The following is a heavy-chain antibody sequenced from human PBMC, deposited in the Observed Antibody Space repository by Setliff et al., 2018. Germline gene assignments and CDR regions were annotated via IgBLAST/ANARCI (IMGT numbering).Heavy chain of an antibody. CDR3: ARHFRSSKVQFLEYLTDYYFDS. CDR2: INHSGST. Sequence: PSETLSLTCAVYGGSFSGYSWSWIRQPPGKGLEWIGKINHSGSTNYNPSLKSRVTISIDTSNNQFSLNLRSVTAADTAIYYCARHFRSSKVQFLEYLTDYYFDSWGQGTLVTVSS. D-gene: IGHD3-3*01. CDR1: GGSFSGYS. J-gene: IGHJ4*02. V-gene: IGHV4-34*01.